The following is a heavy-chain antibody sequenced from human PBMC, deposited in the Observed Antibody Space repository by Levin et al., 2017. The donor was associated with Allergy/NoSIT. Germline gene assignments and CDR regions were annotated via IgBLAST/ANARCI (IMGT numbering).Heavy chain of an antibody. Sequence: PGGSLRLSCAASGFTFSDYYMSWIRQAPGKGLEWVSYISSSGSTIYYADSVKGRFTISRDNAKNSLYLQMNSLRAEDTAVYYCARRPHPGYSSGWFLDYWGQGTLVTVSS. V-gene: IGHV3-11*01. CDR3: ARRPHPGYSSGWFLDY. D-gene: IGHD6-19*01. J-gene: IGHJ4*02. CDR1: GFTFSDYY. CDR2: ISSSGSTI.